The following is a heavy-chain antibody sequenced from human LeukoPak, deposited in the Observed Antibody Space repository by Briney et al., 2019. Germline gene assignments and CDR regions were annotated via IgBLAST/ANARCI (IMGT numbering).Heavy chain of an antibody. Sequence: GGSLRLSCAASGLTFSSYWMSWVRQAPGKGLEWVANIKQDGSQKYYVDSVKDRFTISRDNAKNSLYLQMNSLSAEDTAVYYCAGAGLDYWGQGTLVTVSS. CDR1: GLTFSSYW. J-gene: IGHJ4*02. V-gene: IGHV3-7*03. CDR2: IKQDGSQK. CDR3: AGAGLDY.